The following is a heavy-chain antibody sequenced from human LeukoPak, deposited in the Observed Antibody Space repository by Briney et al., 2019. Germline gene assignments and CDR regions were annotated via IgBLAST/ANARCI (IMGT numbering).Heavy chain of an antibody. CDR1: GGSISSYY. Sequence: PSETLSLTCTVSGGSISSYYWSWIRQPPGKGLEWIGSIYYSGSTYYNPSLKSRVTIPVDTSKNQFSLKLSSVTAADTAVYYCARVPRDYASIDYWGQGTLVTVSS. V-gene: IGHV4-59*05. CDR3: ARVPRDYASIDY. CDR2: IYYSGST. J-gene: IGHJ4*02. D-gene: IGHD4-17*01.